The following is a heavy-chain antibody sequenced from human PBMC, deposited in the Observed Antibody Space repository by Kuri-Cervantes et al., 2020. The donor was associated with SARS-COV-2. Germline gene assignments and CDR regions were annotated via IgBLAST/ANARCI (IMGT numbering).Heavy chain of an antibody. CDR1: GGTFSSYA. J-gene: IGHJ4*02. CDR2: IIPIFGTA. D-gene: IGHD6-19*01. CDR3: ARDLTIAVAGLVY. V-gene: IGHV1-69*06. Sequence: SVKVSCKASGGTFSSYAISWVRQAPGQGLEWMGGIIPIFGTANYAQKFQGRVTITADKSTSTAYMEMSSLRSEDAAVYYCARDLTIAVAGLVYWGQGTLVTVSS.